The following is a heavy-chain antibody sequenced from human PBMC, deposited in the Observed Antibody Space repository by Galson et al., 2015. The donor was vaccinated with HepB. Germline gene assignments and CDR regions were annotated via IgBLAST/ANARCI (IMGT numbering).Heavy chain of an antibody. V-gene: IGHV3-64D*06. CDR3: VKEIYDYVWGSYRYWYPLDY. J-gene: IGHJ4*02. CDR1: GFTFSSYA. D-gene: IGHD3-16*02. Sequence: SLRLSCAASGFTFSSYAMHWVRQAPGKGLEYVSAISSNGGSTYYADSVKGRFTISRDNSKNTLYLQMSSLRAEDTAVYYCVKEIYDYVWGSYRYWYPLDYWGQGTLVTVSS. CDR2: ISSNGGST.